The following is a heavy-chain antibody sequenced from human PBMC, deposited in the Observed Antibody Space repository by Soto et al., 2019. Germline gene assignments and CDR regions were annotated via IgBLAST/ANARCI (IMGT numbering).Heavy chain of an antibody. CDR2: AYHSGST. CDR1: GGFTSTNNW. J-gene: IGHJ4*02. V-gene: IGHV4-4*02. Sequence: QLQLQESGPGLVRPSGTLSLTCAVSGGFTSTNNWWSWVRQPPGKGLEWIGDAYHSGSTEYNPCLKSRVRISVDKAKNEGSLQLTSATAADTAGYYCARSPPSSYYGGSGAFDYWGQGALVTGPS. D-gene: IGHD3-10*01. CDR3: ARSPPSSYYGGSGAFDY.